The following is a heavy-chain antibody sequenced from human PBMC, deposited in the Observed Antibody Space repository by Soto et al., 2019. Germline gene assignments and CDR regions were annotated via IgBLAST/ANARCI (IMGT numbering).Heavy chain of an antibody. V-gene: IGHV1-69*13. CDR1: GGTFSSYA. J-gene: IGHJ4*02. D-gene: IGHD3-22*01. Sequence: SVKVSCKASGGTFSSYAISWVRQAPGQGLDWMGGIIPIFGTANYAQKVQGRVTITADESTSTAYMELSSLRSEDTAVYYCARATGKLHYYDSSGSPARFDFDYWGQGTLVTVSS. CDR3: ARATGKLHYYDSSGSPARFDFDY. CDR2: IIPIFGTA.